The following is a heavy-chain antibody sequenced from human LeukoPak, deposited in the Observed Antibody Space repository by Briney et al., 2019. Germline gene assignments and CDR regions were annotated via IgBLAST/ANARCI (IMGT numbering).Heavy chain of an antibody. J-gene: IGHJ4*02. CDR2: INPSGGST. CDR1: GYTFTSYY. CDR3: ARGDSYDTSHFDY. V-gene: IGHV1-46*01. Sequence: ASVKFSCKASGYTFTSYYMHWVRQAPGQGLEWMGIINPSGGSTTYAQKFQGRVTMTGDTSTSTVYMEVRTLRSEDTAVYYCARGDSYDTSHFDYWGQGTLVTVSS. D-gene: IGHD3-22*01.